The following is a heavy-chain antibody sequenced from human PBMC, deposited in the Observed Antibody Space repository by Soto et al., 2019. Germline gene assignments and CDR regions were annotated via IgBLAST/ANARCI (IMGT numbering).Heavy chain of an antibody. D-gene: IGHD5-12*01. J-gene: IGHJ4*02. CDR2: IYYSGST. V-gene: IGHV4-59*01. CDR3: ARVDSGYEYFDY. Sequence: PSETLSLTCTVSGGSISSYYWSWIRQPPGKGLEWIGYIYYSGSTNYNPSLKSRVTISVDTSKNQFSLKLSSVTTADTAVYYCARVDSGYEYFDYWGQGTLVTVSS. CDR1: GGSISSYY.